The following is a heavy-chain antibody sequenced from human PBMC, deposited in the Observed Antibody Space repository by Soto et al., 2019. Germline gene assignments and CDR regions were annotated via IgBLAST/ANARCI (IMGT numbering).Heavy chain of an antibody. V-gene: IGHV1-69*02. D-gene: IGHD3-22*01. CDR3: ATQAEGDYYDSSAYYS. J-gene: IGHJ4*02. Sequence: QVQLVQSGAEVKKPGSSVMVSCKASGGTFSRYTISWVRQAPGQGLEWMGRIVPILGIANYAQTFQGRVTITADKSTSTAYMELSSLRSEDTAVYYCATQAEGDYYDSSAYYSWGQGTLVTVSS. CDR1: GGTFSRYT. CDR2: IVPILGIA.